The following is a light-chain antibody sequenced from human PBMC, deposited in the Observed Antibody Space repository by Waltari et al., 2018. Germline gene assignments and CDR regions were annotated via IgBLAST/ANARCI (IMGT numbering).Light chain of an antibody. V-gene: IGKV4-1*01. Sequence: DSVMTQSQASLAVSLGERATINCKSSQNILYSAINKNSLAWYQQNPGQPPKLLIYWASTRASGVPDRFSGSGSGTDFTLSISSLQAEDVAVYFCQQFSSPPTWTFGQGTKVEIK. CDR1: QNILYSAINKNS. CDR3: QQFSSPPTWT. CDR2: WAS. J-gene: IGKJ1*01.